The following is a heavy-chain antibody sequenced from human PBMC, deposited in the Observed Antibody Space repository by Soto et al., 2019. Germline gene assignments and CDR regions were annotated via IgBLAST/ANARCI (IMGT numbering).Heavy chain of an antibody. Sequence: PGGSLRLSCAASGFTFSSYWMSWVRQAPGKGLEWVANIKQDGSEKYYVDSVKGRFTISRDNAKNSLYLQMNSLRAEDTAVYYCAREGDEYSSSRHAFDIWGQGTMVTVPS. J-gene: IGHJ3*02. D-gene: IGHD6-6*01. V-gene: IGHV3-7*01. CDR1: GFTFSSYW. CDR2: IKQDGSEK. CDR3: AREGDEYSSSRHAFDI.